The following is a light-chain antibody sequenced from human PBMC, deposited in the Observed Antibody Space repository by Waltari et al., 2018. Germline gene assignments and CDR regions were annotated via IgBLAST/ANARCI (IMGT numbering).Light chain of an antibody. CDR3: QSYDSSLTCPI. V-gene: IGLV1-40*01. J-gene: IGLJ2*01. CDR1: SPNIGADYD. CDR2: GNT. Sequence: QFVLTQPPSVSGAPGQRVTISCTGSSPNIGADYDVHWYQQLPGRAPKPLMYGNTIRPAGVPARFSGSKSGTSASLAITGLQAEDEADYYCQSYDSSLTCPIFGGGTKLTVL.